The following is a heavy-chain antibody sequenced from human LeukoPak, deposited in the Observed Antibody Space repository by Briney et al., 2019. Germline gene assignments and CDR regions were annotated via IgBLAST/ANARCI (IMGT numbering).Heavy chain of an antibody. D-gene: IGHD3-10*01. Sequence: QPGGSLRLSCAASGFTFSSYWMHWVRQAPGKGLVWVSRINSDGSSTSYADSVKGRFTISRDNAKNTLYLQMNSLRAEDTAVYYCAREGYYGSGSYYHYYYYGMDVWGQGTTVTVSS. V-gene: IGHV3-74*01. CDR2: INSDGSST. CDR3: AREGYYGSGSYYHYYYYGMDV. J-gene: IGHJ6*02. CDR1: GFTFSSYW.